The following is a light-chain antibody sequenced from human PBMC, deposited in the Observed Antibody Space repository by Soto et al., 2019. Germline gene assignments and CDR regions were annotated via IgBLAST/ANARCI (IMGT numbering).Light chain of an antibody. J-gene: IGKJ3*01. CDR2: GAS. CDR3: QQYNNWPL. V-gene: IGKV3D-15*01. Sequence: EIVMTQSPATLSVSPGETTRLSCRASQSINSDVAWYQQKVGQTPRLLIHGASTRATGIAARFSGSGSGTEFTLTISSLQSEDFAVYYCQQYNNWPLFGPGTKVDIK. CDR1: QSINSD.